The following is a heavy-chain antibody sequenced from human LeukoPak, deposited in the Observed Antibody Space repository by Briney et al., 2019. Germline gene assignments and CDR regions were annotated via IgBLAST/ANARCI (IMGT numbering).Heavy chain of an antibody. V-gene: IGHV3-15*01. CDR1: GLSISNDW. J-gene: IGHJ4*02. CDR2: VKSKAAGETT. D-gene: IGHD3-10*01. Sequence: GGSLRLSCEASGLSISNDWMSWVRQAPGKGLEWVGRVKSKAAGETTHYAAPVNGRISISRDDSKNTLYLQMNSLKTEDTGVYYCTLIQGWGSGSYYLDYWGQGTLVTVSS. CDR3: TLIQGWGSGSYYLDY.